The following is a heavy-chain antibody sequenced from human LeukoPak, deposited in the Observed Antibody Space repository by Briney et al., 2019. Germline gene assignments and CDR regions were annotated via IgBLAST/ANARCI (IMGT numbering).Heavy chain of an antibody. J-gene: IGHJ4*02. Sequence: ASVKVSCKASGYTFTSYGISWVRQAPGQGLEWMGWISAYNGNTNYAQKLQGRVTMTTDTSTSTAYMELRSLRSDDTAMYYCARDPPAGMVVMFGGDYWGQGTLVTVSS. CDR3: ARDPPAGMVVMFGGDY. D-gene: IGHD3-16*01. V-gene: IGHV1-18*01. CDR1: GYTFTSYG. CDR2: ISAYNGNT.